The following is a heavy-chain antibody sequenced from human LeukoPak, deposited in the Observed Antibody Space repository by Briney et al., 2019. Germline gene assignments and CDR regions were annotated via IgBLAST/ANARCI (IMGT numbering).Heavy chain of an antibody. CDR2: NYYSGST. V-gene: IGHV4-59*01. J-gene: IGHJ4*02. CDR3: ARDRGLVALDY. CDR1: GGSISSYY. Sequence: SETLSLTCTVSGGSISSYYWSWIRQPPGKGLEWIGYNYYSGSTNDNPSLKSRVTISVDTSKNQFSLKLSSVTAADTAVYYCARDRGLVALDYWGQGTLVTVS. D-gene: IGHD5-12*01.